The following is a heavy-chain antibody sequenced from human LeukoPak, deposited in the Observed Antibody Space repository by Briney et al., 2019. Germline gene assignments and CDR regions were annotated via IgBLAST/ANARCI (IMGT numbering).Heavy chain of an antibody. V-gene: IGHV4-59*08. Sequence: SETLSLTCTVSDDSIRSFRWSWIRQPPGKGLEWIGYIYYSGSTNYNPSLKSRVTISVDTSKNQFSLKLSSVTAADTAVYYCARLLVGAPDYWGQGTLVTVSS. CDR1: DDSIRSFR. J-gene: IGHJ4*02. CDR3: ARLLVGAPDY. CDR2: IYYSGST.